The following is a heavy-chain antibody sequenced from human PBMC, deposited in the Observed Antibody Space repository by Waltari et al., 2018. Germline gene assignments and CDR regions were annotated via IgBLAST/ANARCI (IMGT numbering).Heavy chain of an antibody. CDR2: MQYRGST. V-gene: IGHV4-39*01. CDR1: GGSISSNYH. J-gene: IGHJ1*01. D-gene: IGHD4-17*01. Sequence: QVQLQESGPGLVKPSETLSLTCTVSGGSISSNYHRGWIRQPPGKGLEWMGNMQYRGSTFYNPSLESRVTISLDTSRNQFSLRLSSVYAADTAVYFCGRIAFGDDGGYFQYWGQGTLVTVSS. CDR3: GRIAFGDDGGYFQY.